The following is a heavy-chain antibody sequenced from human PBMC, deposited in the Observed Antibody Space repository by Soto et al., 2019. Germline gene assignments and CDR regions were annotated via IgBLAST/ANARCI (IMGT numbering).Heavy chain of an antibody. D-gene: IGHD3-3*01. CDR1: GGSFGNSA. CDR2: LIPVYRTL. J-gene: IGHJ4*02. CDR3: ATGVIWIGYFTVDS. Sequence: QVLLVQSGAEVKKPGSSVKISCKASGGSFGNSAINWVRQTPGQGLGWLGGLIPVYRTLNYAPKFQGRVTITADESTGTAYMTLSSLASNDTAVYYCATGVIWIGYFTVDSWGQGTRVTVSS. V-gene: IGHV1-69*01.